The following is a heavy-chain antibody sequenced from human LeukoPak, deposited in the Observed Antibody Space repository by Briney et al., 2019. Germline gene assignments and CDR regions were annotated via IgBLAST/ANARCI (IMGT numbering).Heavy chain of an antibody. CDR3: ASVLLAAGSPYFDY. CDR2: IYPGDSDT. V-gene: IGHV5-51*01. J-gene: IGHJ4*02. Sequence: GASLQISCQGSGYSFTSYWIGWVRPMPGKGLEWMGIIYPGDSDTRYSPSFQGQVTISADKSISTAYLQWSSLKAPDTAMYYCASVLLAAGSPYFDYWGQGTLVTVSS. CDR1: GYSFTSYW. D-gene: IGHD6-13*01.